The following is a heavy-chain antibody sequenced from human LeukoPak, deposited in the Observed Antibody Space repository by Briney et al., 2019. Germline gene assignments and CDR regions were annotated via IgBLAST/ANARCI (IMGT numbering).Heavy chain of an antibody. V-gene: IGHV4-59*08. J-gene: IGHJ3*02. CDR3: ARVPTYEIAAARVGYAFDI. Sequence: GSLRLSCAASGFTFSSYAMSWVRQPPGKGLEWIGYIYYSGSTNYNPSLKSRVTISVDTSKNQFSLKLSSVTAADTAVYYCARVPTYEIAAARVGYAFDIWGQGTMVTVSS. CDR2: IYYSGST. D-gene: IGHD6-13*01. CDR1: GFTFSSYA.